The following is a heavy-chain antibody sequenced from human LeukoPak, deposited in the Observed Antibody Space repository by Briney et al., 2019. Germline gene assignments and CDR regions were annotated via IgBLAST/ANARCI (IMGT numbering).Heavy chain of an antibody. J-gene: IGHJ6*03. V-gene: IGHV4-34*01. CDR1: GVSFSGYY. CDR2: INHSGST. Sequence: SETLSLTCAVYGVSFSGYYWSWIRQPPGKGLEWIGEINHSGSTNYNPSLKSRVTISVDTSKNQFSLKLSSVTAADTAVYYCARLGYGSGSYYYYYYMDVWGKGTTVTVSS. D-gene: IGHD3-10*01. CDR3: ARLGYGSGSYYYYYYMDV.